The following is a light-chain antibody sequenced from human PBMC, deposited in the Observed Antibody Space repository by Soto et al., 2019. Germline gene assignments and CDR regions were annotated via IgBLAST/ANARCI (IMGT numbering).Light chain of an antibody. CDR3: SSYAGSKGV. Sequence: QSVLTQPPPPSGFPGRSFTFSSTEPTRAVGGYNNVSCNQQHPGKAPKLMIYEVSKRPSGVPDRFSGSKSGNTASLTVSGLQAEDEADYYCSSYAGSKGVFGTGTKLTVL. V-gene: IGLV2-8*01. J-gene: IGLJ1*01. CDR1: TRAVGGYNN. CDR2: EVS.